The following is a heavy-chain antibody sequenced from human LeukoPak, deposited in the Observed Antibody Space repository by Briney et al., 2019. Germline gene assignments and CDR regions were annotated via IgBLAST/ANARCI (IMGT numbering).Heavy chain of an antibody. J-gene: IGHJ6*03. CDR3: AKGSKLLLITRDHHMAV. CDR2: IRHDGSNE. D-gene: IGHD3-9*01. Sequence: QTGGSLRLSCAASGFNVSSYGMHWVRQAPGKGLEWVAFIRHDGSNEYYADSVKGRFTISRDNSKNTLYLQMNSLRTEDTAVYYCAKGSKLLLITRDHHMAVWGKGTTVTISS. CDR1: GFNVSSYG. V-gene: IGHV3-30*02.